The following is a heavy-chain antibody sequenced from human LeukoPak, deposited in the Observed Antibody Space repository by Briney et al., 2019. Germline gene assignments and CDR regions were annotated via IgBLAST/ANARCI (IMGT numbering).Heavy chain of an antibody. J-gene: IGHJ4*02. CDR3: ARDSAAAGTEFDY. V-gene: IGHV3-21*04. Sequence: GGSLRLSCAASGFTFSSYSMNWVRQAPGKGLEWVAAISTTSGNIYYAESVKGRFTISRDNSKNTLYLQMNSLRAEDTAVYYCARDSAAAGTEFDYWGQGTLVTVSS. CDR1: GFTFSSYS. D-gene: IGHD6-13*01. CDR2: ISTTSGNI.